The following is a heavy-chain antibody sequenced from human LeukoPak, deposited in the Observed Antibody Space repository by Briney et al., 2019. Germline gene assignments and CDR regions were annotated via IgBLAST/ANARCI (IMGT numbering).Heavy chain of an antibody. CDR1: GGSISSYY. Sequence: SETLSLTCTVSGGSISSYYWSWIRQPPGKGLEWIGYIYYSGSTNYNPSLKSRVTISVDTSKNQFSLKLSSVTAADTAVYYCARPPGYWGQGTLVTVSS. CDR3: ARPPGY. V-gene: IGHV4-59*01. CDR2: IYYSGST. J-gene: IGHJ4*02.